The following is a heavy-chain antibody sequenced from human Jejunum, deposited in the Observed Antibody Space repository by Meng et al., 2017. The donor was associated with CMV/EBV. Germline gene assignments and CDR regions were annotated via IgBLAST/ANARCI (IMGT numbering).Heavy chain of an antibody. CDR1: FRTDA. V-gene: IGHV3-23*03. D-gene: IGHD2-2*01. Sequence: FRTDAMSWGREAPGKGLGWVGVIYSGGGRLYYENSGKGRFTISTADSRNTLYLQMNSLRADDTAVYYCANSVRSMDQLLIPPAFDAWGQGTMVTVSS. CDR2: IYSGGGRL. J-gene: IGHJ3*01. CDR3: ANSVRSMDQLLIPPAFDA.